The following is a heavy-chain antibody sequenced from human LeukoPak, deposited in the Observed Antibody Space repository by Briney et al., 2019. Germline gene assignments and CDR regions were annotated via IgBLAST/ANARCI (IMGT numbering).Heavy chain of an antibody. V-gene: IGHV4-30-4*01. D-gene: IGHD4-17*01. CDR3: ARSGITTVTMRTFDY. CDR1: GGSISSGDYY. Sequence: SQTLSLTCTVSGGSISSGDYYWSWIRQPPGKGLEWIGYIYYSGSTYYNPSLKSRVTISVDTSKNQFSLQLNSVTPEDTAVYYCARSGITTVTMRTFDYWGQGTLVTVYS. J-gene: IGHJ4*02. CDR2: IYYSGST.